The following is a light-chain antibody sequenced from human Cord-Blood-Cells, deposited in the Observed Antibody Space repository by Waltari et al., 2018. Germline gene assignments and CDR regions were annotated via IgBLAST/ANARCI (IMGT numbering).Light chain of an antibody. J-gene: IGLJ3*02. V-gene: IGLV2-23*01. CDR3: CSYAGSSTWV. CDR2: EGS. Sequence: QSALPQPASVSGSPGQSITISCTGTSRDVGGYNLFSWYQQHPGKAPKLMIYEGSRRPSGVSNRFSGSKSGNTTSLTISGLQAEDEADYYCCSYAGSSTWVFGGGTKLTVL. CDR1: SRDVGGYNL.